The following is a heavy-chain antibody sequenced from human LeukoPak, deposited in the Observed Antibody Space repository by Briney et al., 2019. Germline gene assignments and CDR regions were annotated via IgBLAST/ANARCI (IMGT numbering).Heavy chain of an antibody. V-gene: IGHV4-61*02. D-gene: IGHD6-19*01. CDR1: GGSISSGSYY. CDR3: ARGPNSVAGYFDY. CDR2: IYTSGST. J-gene: IGHJ4*02. Sequence: PSETLSLTCTVSGGSISSGSYYWSWIRQPAGKGLEWIGRIYTSGSTNYNPSLKSRVTISVDTSKNQFSLKLSSVTAADTAVYYCARGPNSVAGYFDYWGQGTLVTVSS.